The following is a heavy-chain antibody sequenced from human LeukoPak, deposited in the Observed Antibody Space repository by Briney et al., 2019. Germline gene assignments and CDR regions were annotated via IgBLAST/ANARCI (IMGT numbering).Heavy chain of an antibody. CDR3: SRIFYHGSTGYYPDH. CDR2: SKNKANAYST. Sequence: GGSLILSCAVSGFTFSDHHMDWVRQAPGKGLEWIGRSKNKANAYSTVYAASVKGRFTFARDDPKNSLYLQMDSLKDEDTAVYYCSRIFYHGSTGYYPDHWGQGTLVTVSS. V-gene: IGHV3-72*01. J-gene: IGHJ4*02. CDR1: GFTFSDHH. D-gene: IGHD3-9*01.